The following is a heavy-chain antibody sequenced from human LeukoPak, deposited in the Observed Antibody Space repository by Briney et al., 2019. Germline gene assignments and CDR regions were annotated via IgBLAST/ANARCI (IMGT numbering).Heavy chain of an antibody. J-gene: IGHJ4*02. CDR1: GFTFSSYA. CDR2: ISYDGSNK. CDR3: ARGPITFSSGWQN. D-gene: IGHD6-19*01. V-gene: IGHV3-30*04. Sequence: PGGSLRLSCAASGFTFSSYAMHWVRQAPGKGLEWVAVISYDGSNKYYADSVKGRFTISRDNSKNTLYLQMNSLRAEDTAVYYCARGPITFSSGWQNWGQGTLVTVSS.